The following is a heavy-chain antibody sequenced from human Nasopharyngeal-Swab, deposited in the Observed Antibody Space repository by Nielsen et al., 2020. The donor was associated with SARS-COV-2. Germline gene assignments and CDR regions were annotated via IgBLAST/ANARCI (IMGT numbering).Heavy chain of an antibody. CDR2: IRSKNYGGAP. CDR3: ARSVGSFYGQGAFDI. J-gene: IGHJ3*02. CDR1: GFTFGGYA. D-gene: IGHD1-26*01. V-gene: IGHV3-49*04. Sequence: GGSLRLSCATSGFTFGGYAMSWVRQAPGKGLEWVGFIRSKNYGGAPEYAASVKGRFTISSDGAESIAYLQMNSLETEDTGVYYCARSVGSFYGQGAFDIWGQGTMVTVSS.